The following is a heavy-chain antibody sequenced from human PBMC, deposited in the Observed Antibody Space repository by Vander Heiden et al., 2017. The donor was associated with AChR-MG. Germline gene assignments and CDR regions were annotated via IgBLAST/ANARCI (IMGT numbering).Heavy chain of an antibody. Sequence: EVQLVESGGGLVQPGGSLRLSCTVSGCTVSNSFIGWVRQAPGKGLEWVSGIYSRGTTYYADSVKGRFTISRDNSKNTLYLQMNTARAEDTAVYYCARLRRENRFDPWGQGTLVTVSS. J-gene: IGHJ5*02. D-gene: IGHD3-16*01. CDR2: IYSRGTT. V-gene: IGHV3-66*01. CDR1: GCTVSNSF. CDR3: ARLRRENRFDP.